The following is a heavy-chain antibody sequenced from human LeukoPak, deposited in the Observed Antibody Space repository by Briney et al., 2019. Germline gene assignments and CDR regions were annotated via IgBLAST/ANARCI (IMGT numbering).Heavy chain of an antibody. J-gene: IGHJ5*02. CDR1: GGSFSGYF. CDR3: ARHYSSTWYFDWFDP. Sequence: PSETLSLTCSVSGGSFSGYFWSWIRQPPGKGLECIGEINHSGSSNYNPSLKSRVTISVDTSKNHFSLKLTSVTAADTAVYYCARHYSSTWYFDWFDPWGQGTLVTVSS. D-gene: IGHD6-13*01. V-gene: IGHV4-34*01. CDR2: INHSGSS.